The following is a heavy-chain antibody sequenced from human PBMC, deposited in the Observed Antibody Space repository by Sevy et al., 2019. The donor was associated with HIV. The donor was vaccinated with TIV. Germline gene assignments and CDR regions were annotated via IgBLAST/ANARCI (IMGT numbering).Heavy chain of an antibody. Sequence: GGSLRLSCAASGFTFSIYNMNWVRQASGAGLEWVSCISGSGGSVYYAYSVKGRFTIARDIARNSLYLQINSLTAEDTALYDCASGDCRDDRCLAFDYWGQGTLVTVSS. V-gene: IGHV3-21*01. CDR2: ISGSGGSV. D-gene: IGHD2-21*01. CDR3: ASGDCRDDRCLAFDY. J-gene: IGHJ4*02. CDR1: GFTFSIYN.